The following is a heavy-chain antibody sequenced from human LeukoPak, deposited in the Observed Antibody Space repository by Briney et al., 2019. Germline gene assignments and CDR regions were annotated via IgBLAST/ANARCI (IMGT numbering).Heavy chain of an antibody. D-gene: IGHD6-13*01. CDR2: ISYDGSNK. V-gene: IGHV3-30*18. J-gene: IGHJ4*02. CDR3: ANAETYSSPAYY. Sequence: GRSLRLSCAASGFTFSSYGMHWVRQAPGKGLEWVAVISYDGSNKYYADSVKGRFTISRDNSKNTLYLQMNSLRAEDTAVYYCANAETYSSPAYYWGQGTLVTVSS. CDR1: GFTFSSYG.